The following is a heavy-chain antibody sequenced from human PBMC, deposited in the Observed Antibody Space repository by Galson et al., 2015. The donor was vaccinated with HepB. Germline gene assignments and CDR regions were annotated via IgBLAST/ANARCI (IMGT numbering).Heavy chain of an antibody. CDR1: GFTFSSYS. Sequence: SLRLSCAASGFTFSSYSMNWVRQAPGKGLEWVSSISSSSSYIYYADSVKGRFTISRDNAKNSLYLQMNSLRAEDTAVYYCARDRNFMITFGGVPGPGRYFDYWGQGTLVTVSS. CDR3: ARDRNFMITFGGVPGPGRYFDY. D-gene: IGHD3-16*01. J-gene: IGHJ4*02. CDR2: ISSSSSYI. V-gene: IGHV3-21*01.